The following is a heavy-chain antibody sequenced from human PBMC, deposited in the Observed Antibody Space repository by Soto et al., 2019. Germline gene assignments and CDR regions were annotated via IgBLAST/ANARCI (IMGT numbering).Heavy chain of an antibody. CDR3: ARTSRFDS. Sequence: SETLSLTCAVYGGSFSGYYWSWIRQPPGKGLEWIGEINHSGYTNYNPSLKSRVTISVDTSKSQFSLKLSSVTAADTAVYYCARTSRFDSWGQGTLVTGSS. D-gene: IGHD6-6*01. CDR2: INHSGYT. V-gene: IGHV4-34*01. J-gene: IGHJ4*02. CDR1: GGSFSGYY.